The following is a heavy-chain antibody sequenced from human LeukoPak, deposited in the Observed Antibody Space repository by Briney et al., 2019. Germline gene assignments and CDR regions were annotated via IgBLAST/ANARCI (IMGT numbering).Heavy chain of an antibody. CDR2: ISDSGGST. J-gene: IGHJ4*02. CDR3: AKGFTPDY. Sequence: PGGSLRLSCAGSGFTFSSYAMTWVRQAPGKGLEWVSAISDSGGSTYYADSVKGRFTISRDNSKNTLYMQMNSLRAEDTAVYYCAKGFTPDYWGQGTLVTVSS. V-gene: IGHV3-23*01. CDR1: GFTFSSYA. D-gene: IGHD2-15*01.